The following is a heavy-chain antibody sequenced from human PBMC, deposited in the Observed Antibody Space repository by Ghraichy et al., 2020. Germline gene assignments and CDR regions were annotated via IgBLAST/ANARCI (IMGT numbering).Heavy chain of an antibody. D-gene: IGHD5-12*01. V-gene: IGHV3-23*01. CDR2: ISGSGGST. CDR1: GFTFSSYA. Sequence: GGSLRLSCAASGFTFSSYAMSWVRQAPGKGLEWVSAISGSGGSTYYADSVKGRFTISRDNSKNTPYLQMNSLRAEDTAVYYCAKDRVDIVATITPDYWGQGTLVTVSS. J-gene: IGHJ4*02. CDR3: AKDRVDIVATITPDY.